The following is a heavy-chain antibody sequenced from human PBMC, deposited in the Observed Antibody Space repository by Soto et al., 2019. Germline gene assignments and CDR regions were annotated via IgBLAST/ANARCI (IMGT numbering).Heavy chain of an antibody. Sequence: VLLVQSGSEVKKPGSSVKVSCNASGGSFSSSAISWVRQAPGQGLEWMGGIVPMHGTAKYAQKFQGRVTITANESTSTAYMELSSLRFDDTAVYYCAREFQSVGFRSYLFDPWGQGTLVTVSS. CDR1: GGSFSSSA. D-gene: IGHD2-15*01. V-gene: IGHV1-69*01. J-gene: IGHJ5*02. CDR3: AREFQSVGFRSYLFDP. CDR2: IVPMHGTA.